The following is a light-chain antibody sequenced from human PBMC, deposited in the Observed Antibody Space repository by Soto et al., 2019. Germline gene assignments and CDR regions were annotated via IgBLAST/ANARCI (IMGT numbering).Light chain of an antibody. CDR1: SGDIGAYDY. CDR2: DVS. V-gene: IGLV2-11*01. Sequence: QSALTQPRSVSGSPKQSVTISCTGTSGDIGAYDYVSWYQQHPGKAPKLIIYDVSKRPSGVPVRFSGSKSGNTASLTISGLQAEDEADYYCCSFAGSYTFNVLFGGGTKLTVL. J-gene: IGLJ2*01. CDR3: CSFAGSYTFNVL.